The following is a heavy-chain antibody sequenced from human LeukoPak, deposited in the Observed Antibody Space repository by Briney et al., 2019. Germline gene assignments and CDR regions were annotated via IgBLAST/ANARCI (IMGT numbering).Heavy chain of an antibody. J-gene: IGHJ6*03. CDR1: GGSISSGSYY. V-gene: IGHV4-61*02. CDR2: IYTSGST. CDR3: ARNVLRRVLLLGSYYMDV. Sequence: SQTLSLTCTVSGGSISSGSYYWSWIRQPAGKGLEWIVRIYTSGSTNYNPSLKSRVTISVDTSKNQFSLKLSSVTAADTAVYYCARNVLRRVLLLGSYYMDVWGKGTTVTVSS. D-gene: IGHD3-3*01.